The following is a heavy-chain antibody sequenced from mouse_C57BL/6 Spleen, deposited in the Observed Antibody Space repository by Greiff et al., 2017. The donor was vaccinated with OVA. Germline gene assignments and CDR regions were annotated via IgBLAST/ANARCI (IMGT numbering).Heavy chain of an antibody. Sequence: VKLQQSGAELVKPGASVKISCKASGYAFSSYWMNWVKQRPGKGLEWIGQIYPGDGDTNYNGKFKGKATLTADKSSSTAYMQLSSLTSEDSAVYFCARGDYYGSSYDYWGQGTTLTVSS. CDR2: IYPGDGDT. V-gene: IGHV1-80*01. D-gene: IGHD1-1*01. CDR3: ARGDYYGSSYDY. CDR1: GYAFSSYW. J-gene: IGHJ2*01.